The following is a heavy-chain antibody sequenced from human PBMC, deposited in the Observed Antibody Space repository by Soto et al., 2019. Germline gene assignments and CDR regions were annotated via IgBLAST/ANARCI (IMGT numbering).Heavy chain of an antibody. CDR1: GGSFSGYY. J-gene: IGHJ6*02. V-gene: IGHV4-34*01. Sequence: QVELQQRGAGLLKPSETLSLTCAVYGGSFSGYYWSWIRQPPGKGLEWIGEINHSGSTNYNPSLKSRVTISVDTSKNQFSLKLSSVTAADTAVYYCARRTLRNYYYYYGMDVWGQGTTVTVSS. CDR2: INHSGST. CDR3: ARRTLRNYYYYYGMDV. D-gene: IGHD3-16*01.